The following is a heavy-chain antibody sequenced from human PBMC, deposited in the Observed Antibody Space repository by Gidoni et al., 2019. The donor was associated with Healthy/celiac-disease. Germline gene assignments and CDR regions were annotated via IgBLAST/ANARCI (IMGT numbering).Heavy chain of an antibody. Sequence: EVKLVESGGDLVQPGGSLRLSCAASGFSFSNYNMNWVRQAPGKGLEWVAYIGRSGDSIYYADYVKGRFTISRDNAQESLYLQMSSLRDEDTALYYCARLESSGWDTDYWGQGTLVTVSS. CDR2: IGRSGDSI. J-gene: IGHJ4*02. CDR1: GFSFSNYN. CDR3: ARLESSGWDTDY. D-gene: IGHD6-19*01. V-gene: IGHV3-48*02.